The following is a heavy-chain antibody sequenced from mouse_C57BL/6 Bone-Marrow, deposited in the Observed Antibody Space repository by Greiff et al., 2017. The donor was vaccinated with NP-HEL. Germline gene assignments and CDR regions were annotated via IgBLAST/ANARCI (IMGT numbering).Heavy chain of an antibody. CDR1: GYSITSGYY. D-gene: IGHD2-4*01. J-gene: IGHJ3*01. CDR2: ISYDGSN. Sequence: EVQLVESGPGLVKPSQSLSLTCSVTGYSITSGYYWNWIRQFPGNKLEWLGYISYDGSNNYNPSLKNRISITRDTSKNQFFLKLNSVTTEDTATYYCARDYYDYDAWFAYWGQGTLVTVSA. V-gene: IGHV3-6*01. CDR3: ARDYYDYDAWFAY.